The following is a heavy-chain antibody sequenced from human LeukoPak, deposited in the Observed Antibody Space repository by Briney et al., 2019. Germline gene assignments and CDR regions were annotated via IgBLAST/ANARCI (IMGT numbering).Heavy chain of an antibody. CDR3: ARSPGLTTVTSWLSY. CDR1: GVSISAYY. V-gene: IGHV4-4*07. CDR2: IYPGESIYASENT. D-gene: IGHD4-17*01. J-gene: IGHJ4*02. Sequence: SETLSLTCSVSGVSISAYYWSWIRQPAGKGLEWIGRIYPGESIYASENTNYNPSLKSRVTISVDTSKNQFSLKLSSVTAADTAVYYCARSPGLTTVTSWLSYWGQGTLVTVSS.